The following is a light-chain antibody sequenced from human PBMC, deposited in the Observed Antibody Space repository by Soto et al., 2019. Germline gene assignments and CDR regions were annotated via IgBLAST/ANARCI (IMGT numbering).Light chain of an antibody. V-gene: IGKV3-20*01. J-gene: IGKJ1*01. CDR2: DTS. CDR3: QQYGSSPRT. CDR1: HSVSSSY. Sequence: ELVLTQSPGTMSLSPGERATLSCRASHSVSSSYLSWFQQKPGQAPRLLIYDTSSRATGIPDRFSGSGSGTDFDLTISILEPEDFAVYYCQQYGSSPRTFGQGTKVEIK.